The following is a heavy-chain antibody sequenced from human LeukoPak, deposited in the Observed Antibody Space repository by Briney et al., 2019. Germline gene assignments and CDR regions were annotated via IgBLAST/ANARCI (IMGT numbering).Heavy chain of an antibody. CDR2: INPSGGST. V-gene: IGHV1-46*01. D-gene: IGHD6-13*01. CDR1: GYTFTSYY. Sequence: GASVKVSCKASGYTFTSYYMHWVRQAPGQGLEWMGIINPSGGSTSYAQKFQGRVTMTRDTSTSTVYMELSSLRSEDTAVYYCARDVAAAGTGGVGAFDIWGQGTMVTVSS. CDR3: ARDVAAAGTGGVGAFDI. J-gene: IGHJ3*02.